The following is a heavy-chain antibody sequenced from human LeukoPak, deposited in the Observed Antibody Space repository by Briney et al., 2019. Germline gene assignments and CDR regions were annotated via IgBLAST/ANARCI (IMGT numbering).Heavy chain of an antibody. D-gene: IGHD5-24*01. V-gene: IGHV3-23*01. CDR3: AKGRDGYNLDY. Sequence: GGSLRLSCVASGFTFSSYAMTWVRQAPGKGLEWVSAIRGSGGSTYYADSVKGRFTISRDNSKNTLNLQMNSLRADDTAVYYCAKGRDGYNLDYWGQGTLVTVSS. J-gene: IGHJ4*02. CDR1: GFTFSSYA. CDR2: IRGSGGST.